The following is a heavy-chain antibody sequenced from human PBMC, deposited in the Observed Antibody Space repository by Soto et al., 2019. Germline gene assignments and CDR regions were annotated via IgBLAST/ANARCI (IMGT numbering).Heavy chain of an antibody. CDR1: GYTFTSYA. D-gene: IGHD2-2*01. Sequence: ASVKVSCKASGYTFTSYAMHWVRQAPGQRLEWMGWINAGNGNTKYSQKFQGRVTITRDTSASTAYMELGSLRSEDTAVYYCARAAQQYHHYYYYGMDVWGQGTTVTVS. CDR3: ARAAQQYHHYYYYGMDV. V-gene: IGHV1-3*01. CDR2: INAGNGNT. J-gene: IGHJ6*02.